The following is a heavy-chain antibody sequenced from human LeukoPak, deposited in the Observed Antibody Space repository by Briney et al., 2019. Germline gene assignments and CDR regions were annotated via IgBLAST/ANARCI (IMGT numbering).Heavy chain of an antibody. CDR3: ARGLGLDY. V-gene: IGHV1-2*02. D-gene: IGHD4-11*01. CDR1: GYSLNAYY. J-gene: IGHJ4*02. Sequence: ASVKVSCKASGYSLNAYYTHWVRQAPGQGPEWMGWINPSSGGTKYAQKFQGRVTMARDTSISTTYMELSRLTSDDTAVYYCARGLGLDYWGQGTLVTVSS. CDR2: INPSSGGT.